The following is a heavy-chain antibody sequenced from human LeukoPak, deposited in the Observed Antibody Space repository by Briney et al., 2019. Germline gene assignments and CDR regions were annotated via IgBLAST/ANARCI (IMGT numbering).Heavy chain of an antibody. D-gene: IGHD2-15*01. CDR3: ARGSRGALDDAFDI. Sequence: SETLSLTCAVYGGSFSGYFWDWIRQPPGKGLEWIGEISHSGSTNYNPSLKSRVTISIDTSRNQFSLKMSSVTAADTAVFYGARGSRGALDDAFDIWGQGTMVTVSS. CDR2: ISHSGST. CDR1: GGSFSGYF. J-gene: IGHJ3*02. V-gene: IGHV4-34*01.